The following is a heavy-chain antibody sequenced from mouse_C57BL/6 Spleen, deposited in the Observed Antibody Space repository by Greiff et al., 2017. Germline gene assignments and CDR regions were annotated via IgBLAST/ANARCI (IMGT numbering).Heavy chain of an antibody. CDR2: ISDGGSYT. CDR1: GFTFSSYA. D-gene: IGHD1-1*01. CDR3: ARDHYYGSSYIWYFDV. J-gene: IGHJ1*03. Sequence: EVQRVESAGGLVKPGGSLKLSCAASGFTFSSYAMSWVRQTPEKRLEWVATISDGGSYTYYPDNVKGRFTISRDNAKNNLYLQMSHLKSEDTAMYYCARDHYYGSSYIWYFDVWGTGTTVTVSS. V-gene: IGHV5-4*01.